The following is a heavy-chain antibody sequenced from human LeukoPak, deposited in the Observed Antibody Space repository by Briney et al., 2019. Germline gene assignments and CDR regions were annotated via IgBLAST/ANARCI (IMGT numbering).Heavy chain of an antibody. Sequence: GGSLRLSCAASGFTFSSYAMSWVRQAPGKGLEWVSAISGSGGSTYYADSVKGRFTISRDNSKNTLYLQMNSLRAEDTAVYYCAKGSIGVLTGYYKGYFDYWGQGTPVTVSS. D-gene: IGHD3-9*01. CDR1: GFTFSSYA. CDR3: AKGSIGVLTGYYKGYFDY. V-gene: IGHV3-23*01. J-gene: IGHJ4*02. CDR2: ISGSGGST.